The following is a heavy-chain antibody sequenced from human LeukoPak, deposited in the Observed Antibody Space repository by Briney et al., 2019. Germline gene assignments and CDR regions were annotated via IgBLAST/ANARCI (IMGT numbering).Heavy chain of an antibody. V-gene: IGHV3-7*03. Sequence: GGSLRLSCAASGFIFSDYYMSWIRQAPGKGLERVANINKDGGEKYYVDSVKGRFTISRDNAKNSLYLQMNSLRADDTAVYYCVKDSPPRYSGSPPAYWGQGTLVTVSS. CDR2: INKDGGEK. J-gene: IGHJ4*02. CDR1: GFIFSDYY. D-gene: IGHD1-26*01. CDR3: VKDSPPRYSGSPPAY.